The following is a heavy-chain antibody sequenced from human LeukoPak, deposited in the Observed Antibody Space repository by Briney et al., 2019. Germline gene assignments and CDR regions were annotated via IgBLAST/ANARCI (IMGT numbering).Heavy chain of an antibody. D-gene: IGHD3-22*01. V-gene: IGHV3-21*01. CDR1: GFTFSSYS. CDR2: ISSSSSYI. J-gene: IGHJ4*02. Sequence: GGSLRLSCAASGFTFSSYSMNWVRQAPGKGLEWVSSISSSSSYIYYADSVKGRFTTSRDNAKNSLYLQMNSLRAEDTAVYYCASARQTYDSSGFDYWGQGTLVTVSS. CDR3: ASARQTYDSSGFDY.